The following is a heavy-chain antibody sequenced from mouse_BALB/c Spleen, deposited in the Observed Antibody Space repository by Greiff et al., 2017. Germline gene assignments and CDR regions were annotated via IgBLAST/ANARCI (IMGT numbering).Heavy chain of an antibody. V-gene: IGHV2-4-1*01. CDR3: ARKGYYGNPGAMDY. Sequence: VKLVESGPGLVQPSQSLSITCTVSGFSLTSYGVHWVRQSPGKGLEWLGVIWSGGSTDYNAAFISRLSISKDNSKSQVFFKMNSLQADDTAIYYCARKGYYGNPGAMDYWGQGTSVTVSS. J-gene: IGHJ4*01. D-gene: IGHD2-1*01. CDR2: IWSGGST. CDR1: GFSLTSYG.